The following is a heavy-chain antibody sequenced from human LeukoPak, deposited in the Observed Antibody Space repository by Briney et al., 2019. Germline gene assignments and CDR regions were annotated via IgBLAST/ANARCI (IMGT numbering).Heavy chain of an antibody. CDR1: GFTFSSYE. CDR2: ISSSGSTT. CDR3: ARALRGYSYVLDY. Sequence: PGGSLRLSCAASGFTFSSYEMNWVRQAPGKGLEWVSYISSSGSTTYYADSVKGRFTISRDNSKNTLYLQMNSLRAEDTAVYYCARALRGYSYVLDYWGQGTLVTVSS. D-gene: IGHD5-18*01. J-gene: IGHJ4*02. V-gene: IGHV3-48*03.